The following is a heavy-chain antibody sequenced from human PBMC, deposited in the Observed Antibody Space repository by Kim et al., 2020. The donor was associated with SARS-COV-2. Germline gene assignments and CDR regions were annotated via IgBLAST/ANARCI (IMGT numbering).Heavy chain of an antibody. D-gene: IGHD6-6*01. CDR1: GYTFTGYY. V-gene: IGHV1-2*02. Sequence: ASVKVSCKASGYTFTGYYIHWVRQAPGQGLEGMGWRNPKSGGTNYAQKFQGRVTMTRDTSISTAYMELSRLRSDDTSVYHCVKGKLESYWGQGTLVTVSS. CDR3: VKGKLESY. J-gene: IGHJ4*02. CDR2: RNPKSGGT.